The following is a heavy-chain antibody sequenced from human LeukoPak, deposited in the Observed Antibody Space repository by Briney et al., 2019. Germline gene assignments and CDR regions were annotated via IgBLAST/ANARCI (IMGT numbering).Heavy chain of an antibody. J-gene: IGHJ4*02. CDR2: VNTNTEKP. V-gene: IGHV7-4-1*02. CDR1: VYTFTSYA. Sequence: ASVKVSCKGSVYTFTSYAMNWVRQATGQGLEWMGSVNTNTEKPRYAQGFTGRVVFSLDTSVSTAYLQISSLKAEDTAVYYCARDRNSYGLPDWGQGTLVTVSS. D-gene: IGHD5-18*01. CDR3: ARDRNSYGLPD.